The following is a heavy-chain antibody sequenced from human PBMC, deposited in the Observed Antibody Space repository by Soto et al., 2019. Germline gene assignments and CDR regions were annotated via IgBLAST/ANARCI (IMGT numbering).Heavy chain of an antibody. Sequence: QVQLQESGPGLVKPSQTLSLTCTVSGGSISSGGYYWSWIRQHPGKGLEWIGYIYYSGSTYYNPSLKIRVTISVDTSKNQFSLKLSSVTAADTAVYYCATVYGDYPDVAFDIWGQGTMVTVSS. D-gene: IGHD4-17*01. CDR2: IYYSGST. CDR3: ATVYGDYPDVAFDI. V-gene: IGHV4-31*03. J-gene: IGHJ3*02. CDR1: GGSISSGGYY.